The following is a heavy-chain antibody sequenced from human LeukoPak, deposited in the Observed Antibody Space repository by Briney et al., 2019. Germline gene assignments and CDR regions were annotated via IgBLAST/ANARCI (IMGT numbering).Heavy chain of an antibody. V-gene: IGHV3-53*01. Sequence: GGSLRLSCAASGFIVTSNYMSWVRQAPGKGLELVSLIYSGGSTYYADSVKGSFTISRDISKNTVYFQMNSLRAEDTAVYYCARVMKEWLCPDYWGQGSLVTVSS. D-gene: IGHD3-3*01. J-gene: IGHJ4*02. CDR2: IYSGGST. CDR1: GFIVTSNY. CDR3: ARVMKEWLCPDY.